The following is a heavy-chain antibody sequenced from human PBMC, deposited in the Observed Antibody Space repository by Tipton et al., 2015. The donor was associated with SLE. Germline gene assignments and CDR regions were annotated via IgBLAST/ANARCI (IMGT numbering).Heavy chain of an antibody. J-gene: IGHJ4*02. Sequence: LRLSCAVYGGSFSGYYWSWIRQPPGKGLEWIGEINHSGRTNYNPSLRSRVTISVDTSKNQCSLELTSVTAADTAVYYCARQNGYRIGGVSFGAAVAGLFDSWGQGTLVTVSS. V-gene: IGHV4-34*01. D-gene: IGHD6-19*01. CDR3: ARQNGYRIGGVSFGAAVAGLFDS. CDR2: INHSGRT. CDR1: GGSFSGYY.